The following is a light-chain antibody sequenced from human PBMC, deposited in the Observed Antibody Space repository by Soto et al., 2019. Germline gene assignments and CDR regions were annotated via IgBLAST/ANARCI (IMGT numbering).Light chain of an antibody. CDR3: QHYNSYSEA. J-gene: IGKJ1*01. Sequence: DIQMTQSPSTLSASVGDRVTITCRASQSISSWLAWYQQKPGKAPKXLIYKASSLESGVPSRFSGSGSGTELTITISSLQPDDFATYYCQHYNSYSEAFGQGTKVDIK. CDR1: QSISSW. V-gene: IGKV1-5*03. CDR2: KAS.